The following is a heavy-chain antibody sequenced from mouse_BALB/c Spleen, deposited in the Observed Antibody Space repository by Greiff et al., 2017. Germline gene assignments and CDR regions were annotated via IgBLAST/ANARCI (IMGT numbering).Heavy chain of an antibody. J-gene: IGHJ2*01. V-gene: IGHV5-6-3*01. Sequence: EVQLVESGGGLVQPGGSLKLSCAASGFTFSSYGMSWVRQTPDKRLELVATINSNGGSTYYPDSVKGRFTISRDNAKNTLYLQMSSLKSEDTAMYYCARDPYGTFDYWGQGTTLTVSS. CDR1: GFTFSSYG. D-gene: IGHD1-1*01. CDR3: ARDPYGTFDY. CDR2: INSNGGST.